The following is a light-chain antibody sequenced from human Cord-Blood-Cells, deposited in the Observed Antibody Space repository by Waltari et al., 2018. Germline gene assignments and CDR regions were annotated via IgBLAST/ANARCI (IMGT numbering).Light chain of an antibody. J-gene: IGLJ2*01. CDR1: RSNIGSNP. V-gene: IGLV1-44*01. Sequence: QSVLTQPPSASGTPGQRVTISCSGSRSNIGSNPVNWYQQPPGTAPQLPIYSNNQRPSGVPDRFSGSQSGTSASLAISGLQSEDEADYYCAAWDDSLNGVVFGGGTKLTVL. CDR3: AAWDDSLNGVV. CDR2: SNN.